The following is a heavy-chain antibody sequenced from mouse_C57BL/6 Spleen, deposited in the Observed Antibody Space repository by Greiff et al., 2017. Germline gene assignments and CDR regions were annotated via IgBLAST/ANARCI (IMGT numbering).Heavy chain of an antibody. Sequence: EVMLVESEGGLVQPGSSMKLSCTASGFTFSDYYMAWVRQVPEKGLEWVANINYDGSSTYYLDSLKSRFILSRDNAKNILYLQMSSLKSEDTATYYCARDQPATFDYWGQGTTLPVSS. CDR2: INYDGSST. CDR1: GFTFSDYY. D-gene: IGHD1-1*01. CDR3: ARDQPATFDY. V-gene: IGHV5-16*01. J-gene: IGHJ2*01.